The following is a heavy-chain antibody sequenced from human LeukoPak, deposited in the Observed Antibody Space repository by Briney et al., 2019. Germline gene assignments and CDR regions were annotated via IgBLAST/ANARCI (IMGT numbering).Heavy chain of an antibody. CDR2: ISSSSSYI. CDR1: GFTFSSYS. J-gene: IGHJ3*02. D-gene: IGHD2-15*01. Sequence: GGSLRLSCAASGFTFSSYSMNWVRQAPGKGLEWVSSISSSSSYIYYAGSVKGRFTISRDNAKNSLYLQMNSLRAEDTAVYYCARDIVVVVAAHNHDAFDIWGQGTMVTVSS. CDR3: ARDIVVVVAAHNHDAFDI. V-gene: IGHV3-21*01.